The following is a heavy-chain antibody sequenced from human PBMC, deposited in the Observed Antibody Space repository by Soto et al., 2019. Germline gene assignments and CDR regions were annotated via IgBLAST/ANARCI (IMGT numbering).Heavy chain of an antibody. CDR2: IIPILGIA. V-gene: IGHV1-69*04. CDR3: ARDPLEQLRNRFDP. D-gene: IGHD6-13*01. CDR1: GGTFSSYT. J-gene: IGHJ5*02. Sequence: ASVKVSCKASGGTFSSYTISWVRQAPGQGLEWMGRIIPILGIANYAQKFQGRVTITADKSTSTAYMELSSLRSEDTAVYYCARDPLEQLRNRFDPWGQGTLVTVSS.